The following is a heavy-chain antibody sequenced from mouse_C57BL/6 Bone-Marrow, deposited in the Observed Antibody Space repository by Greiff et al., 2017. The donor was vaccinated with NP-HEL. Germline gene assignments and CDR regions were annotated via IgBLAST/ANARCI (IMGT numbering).Heavy chain of an antibody. J-gene: IGHJ3*01. V-gene: IGHV14-4*01. D-gene: IGHD2-4*01. CDR1: GFNIKDDY. CDR2: IDPENGDT. CDR3: TTDDYDGTGFAY. Sequence: EVKLMESGAELVRPGASVKLSCTASGFNIKDDYMHWVKQRPEQGLEWIGWIDPENGDTEYASKFQGKATITADTSSNTAYLQLSSLTSEDTAVYYCTTDDYDGTGFAYWGQGTLVTVSA.